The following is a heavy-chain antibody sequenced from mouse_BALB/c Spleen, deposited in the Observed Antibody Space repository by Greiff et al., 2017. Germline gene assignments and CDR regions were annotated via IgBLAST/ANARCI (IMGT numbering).Heavy chain of an antibody. CDR1: GYTFTSSW. Sequence: QVQLKESGSVLVRPGASVKLSCKASGYTFTSSWMHWAKQRPGQGLEWIGEIHPNSGNTNYNEKFKGKATLTVDTSSSTAYVDLSSLTSEDSAVYYCARSRAMDYWGQGTSVTVSS. CDR3: ARSRAMDY. CDR2: IHPNSGNT. J-gene: IGHJ4*01. V-gene: IGHV1S130*01.